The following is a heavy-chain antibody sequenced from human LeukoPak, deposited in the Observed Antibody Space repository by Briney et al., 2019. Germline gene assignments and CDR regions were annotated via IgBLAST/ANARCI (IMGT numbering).Heavy chain of an antibody. J-gene: IGHJ4*02. CDR2: INPNSGDT. CDR1: GYTFIGYY. CDR3: AREGGAVAGTVADY. Sequence: ASVMVSCKTSGYTFIGYYIHWVRQAPGQGLEWMGRINPNSGDTNYEQKFQGRVTVTRDTSISTAYMELSSLRSDDTAVYYCAREGGAVAGTVADYWGQGTLVTVSS. V-gene: IGHV1-2*06. D-gene: IGHD6-19*01.